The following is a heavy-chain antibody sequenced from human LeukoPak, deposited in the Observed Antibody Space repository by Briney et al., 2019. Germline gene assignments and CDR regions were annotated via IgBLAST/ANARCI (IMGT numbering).Heavy chain of an antibody. J-gene: IGHJ3*02. CDR1: GFTFSSYS. Sequence: PGGSLRLSCAASGFTFSSYSMNWVRQASGKGLEWVSSISSSSSYIYYADSVKGRFTISRDNAKNSLYLQMNSLRAEDTAVYYCARDSSSSWYNAFDIWGQGTMVTVSS. V-gene: IGHV3-21*01. D-gene: IGHD6-13*01. CDR2: ISSSSSYI. CDR3: ARDSSSSWYNAFDI.